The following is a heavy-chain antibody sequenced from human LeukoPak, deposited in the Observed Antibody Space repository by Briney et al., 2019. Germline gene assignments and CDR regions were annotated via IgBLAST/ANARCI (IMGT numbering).Heavy chain of an antibody. V-gene: IGHV3-23*01. J-gene: IGHJ4*02. CDR1: GFTFSSYA. CDR2: ISGSGGST. D-gene: IGHD6-13*01. Sequence: GGSLRLSCAASGFTFSSYAMIWVRQARGKGLEWVSAISGSGGSTYYADSVKGRFTISRESSKNTLYLQMNSLRAEDTAVFYCAKGGGVYKSAADRRIDYWGQGTLVTVSS. CDR3: AKGGGVYKSAADRRIDY.